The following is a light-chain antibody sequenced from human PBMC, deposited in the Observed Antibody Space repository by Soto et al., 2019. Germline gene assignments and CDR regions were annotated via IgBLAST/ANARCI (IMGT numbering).Light chain of an antibody. CDR2: EVS. J-gene: IGLJ2*01. CDR3: SSYTSSSTLVV. V-gene: IGLV2-14*01. CDR1: SSDVGGYNY. Sequence: QSALTQPASVSGSPGQSITISCTGTSSDVGGYNYVSWYQQHPGKAPKFMIYEVSTRPSGVSNRFSGSKSGNTASLTISGLQAEDEADYYCSSYTSSSTLVVFGGGTTLTVL.